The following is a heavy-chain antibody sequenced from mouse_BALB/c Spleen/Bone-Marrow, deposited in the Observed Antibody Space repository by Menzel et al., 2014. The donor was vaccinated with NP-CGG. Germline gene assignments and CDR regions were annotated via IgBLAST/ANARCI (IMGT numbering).Heavy chain of an antibody. J-gene: IGHJ1*01. CDR2: INPYYDGT. CDR1: GYTFTSYV. Sequence: VQLQQSGPELVKPGASVKMSCKASGYTFTSYVMHWVKQKPGQGLEWIGYINPYYDGTKYNEKFKDKAALTSDKSSSTAYMELSSLTSEDSAVYYCARTPIYDGYYWFFDVWGAGTTVTVSS. D-gene: IGHD2-3*01. V-gene: IGHV1-14*01. CDR3: ARTPIYDGYYWFFDV.